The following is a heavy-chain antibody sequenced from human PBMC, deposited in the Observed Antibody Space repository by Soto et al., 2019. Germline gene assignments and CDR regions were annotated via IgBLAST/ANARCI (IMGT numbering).Heavy chain of an antibody. V-gene: IGHV3-23*01. Sequence: EVQLLESGGGLVQPGGSLRLSCAASGFTFSSYAMSWVRQAPGKGLEWVSAISGSGGSTYYADSVKGRFTISRDNSKNTLYLQMNSLRAEDTAVYYCAKGSGYDYYPPPYYYYYMDGWGKGTTVTVSS. CDR3: AKGSGYDYYPPPYYYYYMDG. D-gene: IGHD5-12*01. CDR1: GFTFSSYA. CDR2: ISGSGGST. J-gene: IGHJ6*03.